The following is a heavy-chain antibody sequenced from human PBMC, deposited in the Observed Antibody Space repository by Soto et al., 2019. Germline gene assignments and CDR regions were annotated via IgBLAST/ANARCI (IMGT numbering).Heavy chain of an antibody. D-gene: IGHD3-22*01. CDR1: GGSVSSGSYY. J-gene: IGHJ1*01. CDR2: IYYSGST. CDR3: ARGDDYYDSSGYYLEYFQH. V-gene: IGHV4-61*01. Sequence: ASETLSLTCTVSGGSVSSGSYYWSWIRQPPGKGLEWIGYIYYSGSTNYNPSLKSRVTISVDTSKNQFSLKLSSVTAADTAVYYCARGDDYYDSSGYYLEYFQHWGQGTLVTVS.